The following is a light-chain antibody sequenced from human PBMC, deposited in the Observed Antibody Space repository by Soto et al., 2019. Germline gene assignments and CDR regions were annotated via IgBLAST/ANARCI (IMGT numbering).Light chain of an antibody. J-gene: IGLJ1*01. CDR2: EVN. Sequence: QSVLTQPASVSGSPGQSITISCTGTSSDIGSYNYVSWYQQHPGEAPKLMIYEVNNRPSGVSTRFSGSKSGNTASLTISGLQAEDEADYYCISYTRDGMFYVFGTGTKVTVL. CDR3: ISYTRDGMFYV. CDR1: SSDIGSYNY. V-gene: IGLV2-14*01.